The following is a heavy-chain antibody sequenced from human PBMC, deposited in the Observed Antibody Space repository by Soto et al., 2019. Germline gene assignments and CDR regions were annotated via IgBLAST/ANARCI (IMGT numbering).Heavy chain of an antibody. D-gene: IGHD3-16*01. CDR2: IYSGGST. V-gene: IGHV3-53*01. J-gene: IGHJ4*02. Sequence: SGGSLRLSCAASGFTVSSNYMSWVRQAPGKGLEWVSVIYSGGSTYYADSVKGRFTISRDNSKNTLYLQMNSLRAEDTAVYYCARAPRGGVYFDYWGQGTLVTVSS. CDR3: ARAPRGGVYFDY. CDR1: GFTVSSNY.